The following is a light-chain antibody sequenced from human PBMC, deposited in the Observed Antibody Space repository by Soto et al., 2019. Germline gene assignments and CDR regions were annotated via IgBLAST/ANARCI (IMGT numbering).Light chain of an antibody. CDR2: EVT. CDR1: SSDVGSYNY. J-gene: IGLJ3*02. Sequence: QPVLTQPASVSGSPGQSITISCTGTSSDVGSYNYVSWYQQHPGKAPKLMIYEVTNRPPGVSNRFSGSKSGDTASLTISGLQAEDEADYYCSSYTSSNTWVFGGGTKVTVL. V-gene: IGLV2-14*01. CDR3: SSYTSSNTWV.